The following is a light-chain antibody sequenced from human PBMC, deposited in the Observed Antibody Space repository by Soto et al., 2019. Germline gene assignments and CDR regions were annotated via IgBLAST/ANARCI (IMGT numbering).Light chain of an antibody. CDR3: QQYNSYWT. Sequence: DIQMTQSPSTLSASVGDRVTITCRASQSISSWLAWYQQKPGKAPKLLIYKASSLESGVPSRFSGSGSGTEFALTISSLQPDDFATYYCQQYNSYWTLRQGNKVEL. CDR2: KAS. J-gene: IGKJ1*01. V-gene: IGKV1-5*03. CDR1: QSISSW.